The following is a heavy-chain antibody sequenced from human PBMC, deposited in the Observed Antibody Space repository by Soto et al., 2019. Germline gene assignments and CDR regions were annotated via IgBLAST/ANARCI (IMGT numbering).Heavy chain of an antibody. V-gene: IGHV4-39*07. CDR1: GGSISSSSYY. Sequence: SETLSLTCPVSGGSISSSSYYWGWIRQPPGKGLEWIGSIYYSGSTYYNPSLKSRVTISVDTSKNQFSLKLTSVTAADTAVYYCARARYYYDSSGYPSLDAFDMWGQGTLVTVSS. D-gene: IGHD3-22*01. CDR3: ARARYYYDSSGYPSLDAFDM. CDR2: IYYSGST. J-gene: IGHJ3*02.